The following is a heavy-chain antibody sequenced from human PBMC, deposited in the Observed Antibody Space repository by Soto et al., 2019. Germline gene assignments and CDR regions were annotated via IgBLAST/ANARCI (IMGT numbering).Heavy chain of an antibody. J-gene: IGHJ4*02. CDR2: VFFTGST. CDR3: AREDGDFVYVH. CDR1: GGSIRNYY. Sequence: QVQLRESGPGLLRPSETLSLTCTVSGGSIRNYYLTWIRQSPGKGLEWIGHVFFTGSTKYSPSLERRVTISVDTSQNQFSLSLTSVTTADTAVYYCAREDGDFVYVHWGQGTLVTVSS. V-gene: IGHV4-59*01. D-gene: IGHD4-17*01.